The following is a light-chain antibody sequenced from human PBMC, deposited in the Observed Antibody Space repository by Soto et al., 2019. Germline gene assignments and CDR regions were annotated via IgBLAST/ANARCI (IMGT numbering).Light chain of an antibody. CDR2: DVN. Sequence: QSVLTQPRSLSVSPGQSVTISFTGTSSDVGGYNYVSWYQQHPGKAPKLMIYDVNKRPSGVPDRFSGSKSGDTASLTISGLHTDDEADYYCCSFAGGYIYVFGTGTKVTVL. J-gene: IGLJ1*01. V-gene: IGLV2-11*01. CDR3: CSFAGGYIYV. CDR1: SSDVGGYNY.